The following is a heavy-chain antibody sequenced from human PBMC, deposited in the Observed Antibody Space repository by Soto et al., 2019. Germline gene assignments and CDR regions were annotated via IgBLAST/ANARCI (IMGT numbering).Heavy chain of an antibody. J-gene: IGHJ6*02. CDR3: ARGGRRSPAMDV. CDR1: GGSISSGGYY. CDR2: IYYSGST. Sequence: QVQLQESGPGLVRPSQTLSLTCTVSGGSISSGGYYWSWIRQHPGKGLEWIGYIYYSGSTYYNPSLKSRVTISLDTSKNQFSLKLSSVTAADTAVYYCARGGRRSPAMDVWGQGTTVTVSS. V-gene: IGHV4-31*03.